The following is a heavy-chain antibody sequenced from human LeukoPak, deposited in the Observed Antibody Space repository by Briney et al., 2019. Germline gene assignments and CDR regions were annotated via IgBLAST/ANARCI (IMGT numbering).Heavy chain of an antibody. Sequence: ASVKVSCKASGYTFTGYYMHWVRQAPGQGLEWMGWINPNSGGTNYAQKFQGWVTMTRDTSISTAYMELSRLRSDDTAVYYCARDKPVATTEPDAFDIRGQGTMVTVSS. J-gene: IGHJ3*02. CDR3: ARDKPVATTEPDAFDI. D-gene: IGHD5-12*01. V-gene: IGHV1-2*04. CDR1: GYTFTGYY. CDR2: INPNSGGT.